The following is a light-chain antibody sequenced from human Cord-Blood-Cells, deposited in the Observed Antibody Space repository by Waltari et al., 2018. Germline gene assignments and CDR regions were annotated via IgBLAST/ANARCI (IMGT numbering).Light chain of an antibody. Sequence: SSELTQDPAVSVALGQTVRITCQGDSLRSYYASWYQQKPGQAPVLVIYGKNNRPSGIPDRFAVSSSGNTASLIITGAQAGDEADYYCNSRDSSGNHPVVFGGGTKLTVL. CDR1: SLRSYY. CDR2: GKN. CDR3: NSRDSSGNHPVV. V-gene: IGLV3-19*01. J-gene: IGLJ2*01.